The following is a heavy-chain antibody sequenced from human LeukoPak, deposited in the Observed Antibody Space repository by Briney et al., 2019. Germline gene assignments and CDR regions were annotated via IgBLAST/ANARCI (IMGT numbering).Heavy chain of an antibody. CDR2: IDGRGSYT. D-gene: IGHD3-22*01. V-gene: IGHV3-11*06. Sequence: PGGSLRLSCAASGFTFSDYYMSWIRQAPGKGLEWVSYIDGRGSYTKYADFVKGRFTISRDNAKNSLYLQMNSLGAEDTAVYYCARDSENYYDSGGYDYWGQGTLVTVSS. CDR3: ARDSENYYDSGGYDY. J-gene: IGHJ4*02. CDR1: GFTFSDYY.